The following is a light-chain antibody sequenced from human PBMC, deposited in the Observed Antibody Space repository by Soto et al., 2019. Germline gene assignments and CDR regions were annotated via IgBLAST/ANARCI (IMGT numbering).Light chain of an antibody. CDR3: QQRSNWVT. Sequence: EFVLTQSPGTLSLSPVERATLSFRASQTVRNNYLAWYQQKPGQAPRLLIYDASSRATGIPDRFSGGGSGTDFTLTISSLEPEDFAAYYCQQRSNWVTFGQGTRLEIK. J-gene: IGKJ5*01. V-gene: IGKV3D-20*02. CDR2: DAS. CDR1: QTVRNNY.